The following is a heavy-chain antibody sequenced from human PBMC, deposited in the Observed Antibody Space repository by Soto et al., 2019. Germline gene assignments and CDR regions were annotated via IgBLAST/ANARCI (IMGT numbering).Heavy chain of an antibody. V-gene: IGHV4-34*01. CDR2: INHSGST. D-gene: IGHD1-26*01. CDR1: GGPFSGYY. Sequence: SETLSLTRAVYGGPFSGYYWSWIRQPPGKGLEWIGEINHSGSTNYTPSLKSRVTISVDTSKNQFSLKLSSVTGADTAVYYCARAGVGATTYNYWGQGTLVTVSS. J-gene: IGHJ4*02. CDR3: ARAGVGATTYNY.